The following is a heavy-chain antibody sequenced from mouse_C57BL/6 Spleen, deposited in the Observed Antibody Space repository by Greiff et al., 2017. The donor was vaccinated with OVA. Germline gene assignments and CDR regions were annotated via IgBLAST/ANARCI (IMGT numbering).Heavy chain of an antibody. CDR1: GFTFSDYG. D-gene: IGHD1-1*01. CDR2: LSSGSSTI. J-gene: IGHJ2*01. CDR3: ARNYYGSSYAFDY. V-gene: IGHV5-17*01. Sequence: EVQLVESGGGLVKPGGSLKLSCAASGFTFSDYGMHWVRQAPEKGLEWVAYLSSGSSTIYYAATVKGRFTISRDNAKNTLFLQMTSLRSEDTAMYYCARNYYGSSYAFDYWGQGTTLTVSS.